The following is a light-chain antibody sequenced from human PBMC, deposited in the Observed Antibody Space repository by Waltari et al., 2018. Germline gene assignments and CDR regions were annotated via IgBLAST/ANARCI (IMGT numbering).Light chain of an antibody. V-gene: IGLV1-47*01. Sequence: SVLTQPPAASGTPGQRVTISCSGSSSNIGRNYVYWYQKVPGTAPKLLIYRDAQRPSGVPDRFSVSKSGTSASLAISGLRSEDEAEYYCATWDDSLGGYVVFGGGTKLTVL. CDR1: SSNIGRNY. CDR2: RDA. CDR3: ATWDDSLGGYVV. J-gene: IGLJ2*01.